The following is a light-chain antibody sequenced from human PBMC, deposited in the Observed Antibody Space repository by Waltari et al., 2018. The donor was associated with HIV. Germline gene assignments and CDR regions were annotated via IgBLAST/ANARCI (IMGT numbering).Light chain of an antibody. J-gene: IGKJ4*01. CDR3: QQASLFLPLT. CDR2: GAS. CDR1: QDISAW. V-gene: IGKV1-12*01. Sequence: DIQMTQSPPSVSASVGDRVTITCRASQDISAWLAWYQHKPGKAPKLLIYGASTLESGVPSRFSGSGSGTDFTLTINSLQPEDFATYYCQQASLFLPLTFGGGTKVEI.